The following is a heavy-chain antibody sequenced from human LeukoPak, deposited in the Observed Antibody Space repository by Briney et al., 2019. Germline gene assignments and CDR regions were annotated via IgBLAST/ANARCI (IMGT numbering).Heavy chain of an antibody. CDR2: INPNSGGI. D-gene: IGHD6-19*01. CDR3: ARVERAVAGTGREYYYYYYGMDV. Sequence: ASVKVSCKASGYTFTGYYMHWVRQAPGQGLEWMGRINPNSGGINYAQKFQGRVTMTRDMSISTAYMELSRLRSDDTAVYYCARVERAVAGTGREYYYYYYGMDVWGQGTTVTVSS. V-gene: IGHV1-2*06. CDR1: GYTFTGYY. J-gene: IGHJ6*02.